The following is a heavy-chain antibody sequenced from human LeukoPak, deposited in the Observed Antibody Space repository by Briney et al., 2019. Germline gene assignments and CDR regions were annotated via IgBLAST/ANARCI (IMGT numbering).Heavy chain of an antibody. CDR2: IYENGGTT. Sequence: GGSLRLSCVGSGFTFRSHAMSWVRQAPEKGLEFVSGIYENGGTTYYADSVKGRFSISRDNSKNTLYLQMDSLRGEDTAVYYCVKDFRIGYSAHFDYWGQGALVTVSS. D-gene: IGHD2-21*01. CDR1: GFTFRSHA. V-gene: IGHV3-23*01. J-gene: IGHJ4*02. CDR3: VKDFRIGYSAHFDY.